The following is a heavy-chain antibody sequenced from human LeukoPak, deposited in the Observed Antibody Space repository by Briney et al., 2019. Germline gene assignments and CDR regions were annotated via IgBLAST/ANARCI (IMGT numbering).Heavy chain of an antibody. CDR2: INHSGST. D-gene: IGHD3-16*01. CDR1: GGSFSGYY. V-gene: IGHV4-34*01. J-gene: IGHJ6*03. CDR3: ARAFFLGRGSYYMDV. Sequence: SETLSLTCAVYGGSFSGYYWSWIRQPPGKGLEWIGEINHSGSTNYNPSLKSRVTISVDTSKNQFSLKLSSVTAADTAVYYCARAFFLGRGSYYMDVWGKGTTVTVSS.